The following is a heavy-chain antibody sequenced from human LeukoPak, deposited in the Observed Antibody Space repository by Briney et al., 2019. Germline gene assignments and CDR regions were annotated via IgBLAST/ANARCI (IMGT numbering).Heavy chain of an antibody. Sequence: GGSLRLTCAASGFIFSNSVMSWVRQAPGKGLEWVSAISASRGNTYYADSVKGRFTISRDNSKNTLYLQMNSLRAEDTAVYYCAELGITMIGGVWGKGTTVTISS. V-gene: IGHV3-23*01. J-gene: IGHJ6*04. D-gene: IGHD3-10*02. CDR2: ISASRGNT. CDR1: GFIFSNSV. CDR3: AELGITMIGGV.